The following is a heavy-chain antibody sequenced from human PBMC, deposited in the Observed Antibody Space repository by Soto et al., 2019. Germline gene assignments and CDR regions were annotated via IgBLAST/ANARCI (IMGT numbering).Heavy chain of an antibody. D-gene: IGHD3-3*01. J-gene: IGHJ6*02. CDR1: GFTFSSYW. CDR3: ARVFSEGPQEDPYYYYGMDV. CDR2: IKQDGSEK. V-gene: IGHV3-7*03. Sequence: GGSLRLSCAASGFTFSSYWMSWVRQAPGKGLEWVANIKQDGSEKYYVDSVKGRFTISRDNAKNSLYLQMNSLRAEDTAVYYCARVFSEGPQEDPYYYYGMDVWGQGTTVTVSS.